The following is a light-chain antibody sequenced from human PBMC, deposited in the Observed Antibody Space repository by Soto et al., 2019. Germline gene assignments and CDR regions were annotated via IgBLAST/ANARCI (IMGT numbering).Light chain of an antibody. CDR1: QSVSGN. J-gene: IGKJ5*01. CDR3: QQHTYRPPA. V-gene: IGKV3-15*01. Sequence: EIVMTQSPATLSGSPGERATLSCRASQSVSGNLAWYKQTPGQAPRLLISGASTRATGIPARFSGSGFGTDFTLTISSLKSEDFAVYYCQQHTYRPPAFGQGTRLEIK. CDR2: GAS.